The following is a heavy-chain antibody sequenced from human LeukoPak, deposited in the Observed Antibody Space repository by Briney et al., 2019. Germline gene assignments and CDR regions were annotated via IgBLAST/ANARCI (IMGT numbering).Heavy chain of an antibody. CDR3: ARRFYYAMDV. V-gene: IGHV1-2*02. CDR2: INPNSGDT. J-gene: IGHJ6*02. D-gene: IGHD3-16*01. Sequence: ASVKVSCKASGYSFTGYFMQWVRQAPGQGLEWMGWINPNSGDTNYAQTFQGRVTMTRDTSISTAYMELSRLRSDDAAAYYCARRFYYAMDVWGQGTTVTVSS. CDR1: GYSFTGYF.